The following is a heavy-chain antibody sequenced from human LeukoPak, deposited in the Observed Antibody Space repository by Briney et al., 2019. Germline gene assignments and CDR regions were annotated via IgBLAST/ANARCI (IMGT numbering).Heavy chain of an antibody. CDR1: GFTFSSYW. V-gene: IGHV3-7*01. J-gene: IGHJ4*02. CDR3: ARVGYYYDSSAYRPFDF. Sequence: GGSLRLSCTASGFTFSSYWMSWVRQAPGKGPEWVANIKEDGSKKYYVGSVKGRFTISRDNAKNSLYLQMSSLRAEDTAVYYCARVGYYYDSSAYRPFDFWGQGTLATVSS. CDR2: IKEDGSKK. D-gene: IGHD3-22*01.